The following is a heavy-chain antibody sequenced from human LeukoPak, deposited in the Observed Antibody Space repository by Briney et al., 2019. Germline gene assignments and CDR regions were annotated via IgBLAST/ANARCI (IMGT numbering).Heavy chain of an antibody. CDR1: GFTFGSYA. CDR3: AKTSRGNSGYDSPFDY. J-gene: IGHJ4*02. V-gene: IGHV3-23*01. CDR2: MSGSGAST. D-gene: IGHD5-12*01. Sequence: GGSLRLSCAASGFTFGSYAMNWVRQAPGKGLEWVSAMSGSGASTNYADSVKGRFTISRHNSKNTLYLLMNSLSVEDTAIYYCAKTSRGNSGYDSPFDYWGQGTLVTVSS.